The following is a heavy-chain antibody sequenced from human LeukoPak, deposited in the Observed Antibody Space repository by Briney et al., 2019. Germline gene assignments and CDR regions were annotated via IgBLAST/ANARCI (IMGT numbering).Heavy chain of an antibody. D-gene: IGHD6-19*01. CDR1: GGTFSSYA. V-gene: IGHV1-69*06. J-gene: IGHJ1*01. CDR2: IIPIFGTA. CDR3: ARDSGWLAEYFQH. Sequence: SVKVSCKASGGTFSSYAISWVRQAPGQGLEWMGGIIPIFGTANYAQKFQGRVTITADKSTSTAYMELSSLRSEDMAVYYCARDSGWLAEYFQHWGQGTLVTVSS.